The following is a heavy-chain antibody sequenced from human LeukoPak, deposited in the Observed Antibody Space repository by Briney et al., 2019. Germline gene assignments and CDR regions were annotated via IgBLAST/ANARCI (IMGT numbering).Heavy chain of an antibody. V-gene: IGHV4/OR15-8*01. CDR1: LDSTTSNF. Sequence: SETLSLTCTASLDSTTSNFWSWVRQPPGKGLEWIGEIHRSGSPNYNPSLQSRVTISMDRSRNQIALELSSVTAADTAGYYCAREILGGFSPGAYWGQGTLVTVSS. CDR3: AREILGGFSPGAY. D-gene: IGHD3-10*01. J-gene: IGHJ4*02. CDR2: IHRSGSP.